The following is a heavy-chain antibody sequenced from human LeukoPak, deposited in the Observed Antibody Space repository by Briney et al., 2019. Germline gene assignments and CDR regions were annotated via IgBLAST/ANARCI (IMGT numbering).Heavy chain of an antibody. CDR2: ISSSGSSI. V-gene: IGHV3-48*03. CDR3: ARDPLRYFDWLPRFDY. Sequence: GGSLRLSCAASGFTFSRYDMNWVRQAPGKGLEWVSYISSSGSSIHYADSVKGRFIISRDNAKNSLYLQMNSLRVEDTAVYYCARDPLRYFDWLPRFDYWGQGTLVTVSS. CDR1: GFTFSRYD. D-gene: IGHD3-9*01. J-gene: IGHJ4*02.